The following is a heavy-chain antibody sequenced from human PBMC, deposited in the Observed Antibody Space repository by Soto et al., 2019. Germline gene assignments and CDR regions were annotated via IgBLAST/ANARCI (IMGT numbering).Heavy chain of an antibody. CDR3: TSDVPEYGSGECDF. CDR2: IKSKVDGETT. D-gene: IGHD3-16*01. Sequence: EVQLVESGGGQVKPEESLRLSCVGSGFNFRGAWMSWVRQAPGKGLEWAGRIKSKVDGETTEYPASVKGRFSISRDDSKNTVYLQVNSLKFEDTGVYYCTSDVPEYGSGECDFWGQGTLVTVSS. J-gene: IGHJ4*02. CDR1: GFNFRGAW. V-gene: IGHV3-15*01.